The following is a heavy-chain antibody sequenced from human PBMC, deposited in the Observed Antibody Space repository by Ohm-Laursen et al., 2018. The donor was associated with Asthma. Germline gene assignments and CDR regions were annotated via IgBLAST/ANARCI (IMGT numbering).Heavy chain of an antibody. CDR3: AKDSSEVVAADEY. CDR2: IDGSGGRT. V-gene: IGHV3-23*01. J-gene: IGHJ4*02. D-gene: IGHD2-15*01. Sequence: SLGLSCAASGFTFNKHHMTWVRQAPGKGLEWVSAIDGSGGRTYYADSVKGRFTISRDNPRNTLYLQMNSLRAEDTAVYYCAKDSSEVVAADEYWGQGTLVTVSS. CDR1: GFTFNKHH.